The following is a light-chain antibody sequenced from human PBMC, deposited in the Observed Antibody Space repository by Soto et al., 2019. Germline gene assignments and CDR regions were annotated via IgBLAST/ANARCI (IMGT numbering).Light chain of an antibody. V-gene: IGKV3-15*01. CDR2: GVS. J-gene: IGKJ1*01. Sequence: EIVMTQSPATLSVSPGERATLSCRASQRLSSNLAWYQQKPGQAPRLLIYGVSTRATGVPARFSGSGSGTEFTLTISSLQSEDSAVYYCQQYGSSLFVTFGQGTKVEIK. CDR3: QQYGSSLFVT. CDR1: QRLSSN.